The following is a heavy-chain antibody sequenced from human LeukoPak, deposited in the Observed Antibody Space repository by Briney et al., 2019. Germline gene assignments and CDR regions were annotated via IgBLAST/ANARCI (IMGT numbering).Heavy chain of an antibody. Sequence: GGSLRLSCATSGFTLSNHGMKWVRQAPGEGLEWDSGISPSGDINYYADSVKGRFTISRDNSKNTGYLEVISLTDEDTAVYYCAIDGAWLRFREWGRRTLVTVSS. V-gene: IGHV3-23*01. CDR3: AIDGAWLRFRE. CDR2: ISPSGDIN. CDR1: GFTLSNHG. D-gene: IGHD5-12*01. J-gene: IGHJ1*01.